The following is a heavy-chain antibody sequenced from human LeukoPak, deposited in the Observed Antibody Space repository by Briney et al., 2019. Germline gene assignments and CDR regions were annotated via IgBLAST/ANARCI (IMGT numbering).Heavy chain of an antibody. D-gene: IGHD3-10*01. Sequence: PSQTLSLTCAISGDSVSSNSAAWNWIRQSPSRGLEWLGRTYYRSKWYNDYAVSVKSRITINPDTSKNQFSLQLNSVTPEDTAVYYCARAAVAIRGVIMQLDHWGQGTLVTVSS. V-gene: IGHV6-1*01. CDR2: TYYRSKWYN. CDR1: GDSVSSNSAA. CDR3: ARAAVAIRGVIMQLDH. J-gene: IGHJ4*02.